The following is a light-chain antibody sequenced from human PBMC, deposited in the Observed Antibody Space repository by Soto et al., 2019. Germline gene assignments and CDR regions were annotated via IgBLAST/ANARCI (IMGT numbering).Light chain of an antibody. Sequence: QSALTQPASVSASPGQSITISCTGTSSDVGGYKFVSWYQHHPGKAPKLMIYEVNNRPSGVSNRFSGSKSGNTASLTISGLRPEDEADYYCLSYTSANTRVFGGGTKLTVL. CDR3: LSYTSANTRV. CDR2: EVN. CDR1: SSDVGGYKF. V-gene: IGLV2-14*01. J-gene: IGLJ3*02.